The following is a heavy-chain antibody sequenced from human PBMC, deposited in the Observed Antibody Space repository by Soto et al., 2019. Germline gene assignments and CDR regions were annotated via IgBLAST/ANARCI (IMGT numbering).Heavy chain of an antibody. V-gene: IGHV4-30-4*01. CDR3: AREKAITMVRGGADWFDP. Sequence: QVQLQESGPGLVKPSQTLSLTCTVSGGSISSGDYYWSWIRQPPGKGLEWIGYIYYSGSTYYNPSLKGRVTISVDTSKNQFSLKLSSVTAADTAVYYCAREKAITMVRGGADWFDPWGQGTLVTVSS. CDR2: IYYSGST. CDR1: GGSISSGDYY. D-gene: IGHD3-10*01. J-gene: IGHJ5*02.